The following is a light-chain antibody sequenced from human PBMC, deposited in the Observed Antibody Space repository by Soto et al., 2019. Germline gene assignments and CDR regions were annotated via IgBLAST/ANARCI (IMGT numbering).Light chain of an antibody. CDR3: SSYTSSSTYV. Sequence: QSVLTQPASVSGSPGQSITISCTGTGSDVGGYDYVSWYQPHPGKAPKVMIYEVTNRPSGVSNRFSGSKSGNTASLPISGLLAEDEADYYCSSYTSSSTYVFGTGTKVTVL. CDR2: EVT. CDR1: GSDVGGYDY. J-gene: IGLJ1*01. V-gene: IGLV2-14*01.